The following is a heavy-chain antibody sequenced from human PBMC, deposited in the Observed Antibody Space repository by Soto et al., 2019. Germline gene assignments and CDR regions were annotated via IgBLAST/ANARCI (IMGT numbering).Heavy chain of an antibody. D-gene: IGHD2-21*02. CDR3: ARDRAYCGGDCYSSYEH. V-gene: IGHV1-69*04. J-gene: IGHJ1*01. CDR1: GGTFSSYT. Sequence: SVKVSCKASGGTFSSYTISWVRQAPGQGLEWMGRIIPILGIANYAQKFQGRVTITADKSTSTAYMELSSLRSEDTAVYYCARDRAYCGGDCYSSYEHWGQGTLVTVSS. CDR2: IIPILGIA.